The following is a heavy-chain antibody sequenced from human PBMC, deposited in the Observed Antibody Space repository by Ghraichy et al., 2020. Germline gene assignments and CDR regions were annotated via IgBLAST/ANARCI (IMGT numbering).Heavy chain of an antibody. J-gene: IGHJ4*02. Sequence: GGSLRLSCAASAFTFSSYVMSWVRKAPGKGLEWVSSISGSGDKTYYADSGKGRFTISRDNSKNTLYLQMNSLGVEDTAVYYCVRAAAGTNGGFDYWGRGTLVNVSS. V-gene: IGHV3-23*01. D-gene: IGHD6-13*01. CDR3: VRAAAGTNGGFDY. CDR2: ISGSGDKT. CDR1: AFTFSSYV.